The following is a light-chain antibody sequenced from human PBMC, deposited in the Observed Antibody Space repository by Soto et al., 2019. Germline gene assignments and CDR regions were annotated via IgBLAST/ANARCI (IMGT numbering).Light chain of an antibody. CDR3: QAWDSSTAV. V-gene: IGLV3-1*01. Sequence: SYELTQPPSVSVSPGQTASITCSGDKLGDKYACWYQQKAGQSPVLVMYQDKKRPSGIPERFSGSNSGNTATLTISGTQALDEADYYCQAWDSSTAVFGGGTKLTVL. CDR1: KLGDKY. CDR2: QDK. J-gene: IGLJ2*01.